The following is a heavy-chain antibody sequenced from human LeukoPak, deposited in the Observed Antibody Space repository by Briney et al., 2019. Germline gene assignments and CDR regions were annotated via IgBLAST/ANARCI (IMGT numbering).Heavy chain of an antibody. J-gene: IGHJ3*02. CDR3: ARRGCAVSYYVSGSPTTVAFDS. CDR1: GYSFTSYL. CDR2: IYHSDSDT. D-gene: IGHD3-10*01. Sequence: GESLKTSCKGSGYSFTSYLHGWVRPMPGKGLELRWIIYHSDSDTRYTPSFQGQVTSSADKSISTAYLQWSSLKASDTAMYYCARRGCAVSYYVSGSPTTVAFDSRVQGTKVSVSS. V-gene: IGHV5-51*01.